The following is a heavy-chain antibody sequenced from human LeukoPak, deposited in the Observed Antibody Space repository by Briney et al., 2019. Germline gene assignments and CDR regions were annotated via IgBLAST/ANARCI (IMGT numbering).Heavy chain of an antibody. CDR1: GFTFSNAW. D-gene: IGHD6-13*01. CDR3: AKDLQGQLADAFDI. V-gene: IGHV3-23*01. Sequence: GGSLRLSCAASGFTFSNAWMSWVRQAPGQGLEYVSSLSGNGGSTYYADSVKGRFTISRDNSKNTLYLQMNSLRAEDTAVYYCAKDLQGQLADAFDIWGQGTMVTVSS. CDR2: LSGNGGST. J-gene: IGHJ3*02.